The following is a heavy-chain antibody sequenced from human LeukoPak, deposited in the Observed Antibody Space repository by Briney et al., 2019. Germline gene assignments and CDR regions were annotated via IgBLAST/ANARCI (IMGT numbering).Heavy chain of an antibody. J-gene: IGHJ4*02. CDR2: ISGSGVST. CDR1: GFTFSDYY. CDR3: AKDLYYYDSSGYGDY. D-gene: IGHD3-22*01. V-gene: IGHV3-23*01. Sequence: GGSLRLSCAASGFTFSDYYMSWIRQAPGKGLEWVSTISGSGVSTYYADSVKGRFTISRDNSKNTLYLQMNSLRAEDTAVYYCAKDLYYYDSSGYGDYWGQGTLVTVSS.